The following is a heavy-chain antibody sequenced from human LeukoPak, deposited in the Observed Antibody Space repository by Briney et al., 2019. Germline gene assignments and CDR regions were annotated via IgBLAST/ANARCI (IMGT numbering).Heavy chain of an antibody. D-gene: IGHD6-13*01. CDR3: ARTAGIVKYFQH. V-gene: IGHV4-39*07. CDR1: GGSISSSSYY. CDR2: IYYSGST. Sequence: SETLSLTCTVSGGSISSSSYYWGWIRQPPGKGLEWIGSIYYSGSTYYNPSLKSRATISVDTSKNQFSLKLSSVTAADTAVYYCARTAGIVKYFQHWGQGTLVTVSS. J-gene: IGHJ1*01.